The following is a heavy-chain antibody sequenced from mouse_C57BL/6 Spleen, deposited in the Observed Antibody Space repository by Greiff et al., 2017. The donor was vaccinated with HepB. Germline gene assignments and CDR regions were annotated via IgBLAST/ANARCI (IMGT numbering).Heavy chain of an antibody. J-gene: IGHJ4*01. D-gene: IGHD1-1*01. CDR1: GYSITSGYD. CDR2: ISYSGST. Sequence: VMLVESGPGMVKPSQSLSLTCTVTGYSITSGYDWHWIRHFPGNKLEWMGYISYSGSTNYNPSLKSRISITHDTSKNHFFLKLNSVTTEDTATYYCARGTTVSYAMDYWGQGTSVTVSS. V-gene: IGHV3-1*01. CDR3: ARGTTVSYAMDY.